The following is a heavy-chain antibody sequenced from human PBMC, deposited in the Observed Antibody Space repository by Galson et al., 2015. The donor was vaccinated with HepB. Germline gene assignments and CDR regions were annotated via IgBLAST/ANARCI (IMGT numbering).Heavy chain of an antibody. CDR1: GGTFSSYA. J-gene: IGHJ5*02. D-gene: IGHD5-18*01. Sequence: SVKVSCKASGGTFSSYAISWVRQAPGQGLEWMGGIIPIFGTANYAQKFQGRVTITADESTSTAYMELSSLRSEDTAVYYCARGGYSYGWGKFDPWGQGTLVTVSS. CDR3: ARGGYSYGWGKFDP. CDR2: IIPIFGTA. V-gene: IGHV1-69*13.